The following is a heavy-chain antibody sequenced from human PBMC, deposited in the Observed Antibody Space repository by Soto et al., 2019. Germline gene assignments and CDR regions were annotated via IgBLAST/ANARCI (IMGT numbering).Heavy chain of an antibody. CDR3: ARVRTMVRGVIVAPDYGMDV. CDR2: LYYSGRT. CDR1: GGSISRGDSY. J-gene: IGHJ6*02. D-gene: IGHD3-10*01. Sequence: PSETLSFTCTVSGGSISRGDSYWSWIRQPPGKGLEWIGYLYYSGRTYYNPSLKTRVTISVDTSKNQFSLKLSSVTAADTAVYYCARVRTMVRGVIVAPDYGMDVWGQGTTVTVSS. V-gene: IGHV4-30-4*01.